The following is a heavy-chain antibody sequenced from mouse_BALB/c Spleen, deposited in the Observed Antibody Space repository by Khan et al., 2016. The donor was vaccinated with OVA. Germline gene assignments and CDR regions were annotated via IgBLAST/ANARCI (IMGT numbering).Heavy chain of an antibody. CDR1: GYSITSDYA. D-gene: IGHD1-1*01. J-gene: IGHJ2*01. Sequence: EVQLQESGPGLVKPSQSLSLTCTVTGYSITSDYAWNWIRQFPGNKLEWMGFISYSGNTTYNPSLKSRISITRDTSKNQFFLQLNSVTFEDTATYYCARVYGGDFDYWGQGTTLTVSS. V-gene: IGHV3-2*02. CDR2: ISYSGNT. CDR3: ARVYGGDFDY.